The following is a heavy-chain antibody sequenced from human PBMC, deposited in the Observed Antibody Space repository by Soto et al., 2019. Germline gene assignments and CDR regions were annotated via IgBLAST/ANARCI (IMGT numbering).Heavy chain of an antibody. CDR1: GFTFSSYW. V-gene: IGHV3-7*05. Sequence: EVQLVESGGGLVQPGGSLRLSCAASGFTFSSYWMSWVRQAPGKGLEWVANIKQDGSEKYYVDSVEGRFTISRDNAKKLLQLQMNRRGDEDAAVYYWGRGDDVLSGYYASTSWFDLWGQGTLVTVSS. D-gene: IGHD3-3*01. CDR3: GRGDDVLSGYYASTSWFDL. CDR2: IKQDGSEK. J-gene: IGHJ5*02.